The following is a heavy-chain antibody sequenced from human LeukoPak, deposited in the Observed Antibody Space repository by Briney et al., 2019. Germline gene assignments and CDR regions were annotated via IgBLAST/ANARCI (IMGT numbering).Heavy chain of an antibody. V-gene: IGHV4-59*01. CDR2: VSYSGTT. D-gene: IGHD5-12*01. CDR3: ARNNVDVVGTRIYDYYGMDV. Sequence: SETLSLTCTVSGGSISSYYWTWIRQPPGKGLEWIGYVSYSGTTTYNPSLQSRVTISVDTSKNQFSLRLSSVTAADTAVYYCARNNVDVVGTRIYDYYGMDVWGQGTTVTVSS. CDR1: GGSISSYY. J-gene: IGHJ6*02.